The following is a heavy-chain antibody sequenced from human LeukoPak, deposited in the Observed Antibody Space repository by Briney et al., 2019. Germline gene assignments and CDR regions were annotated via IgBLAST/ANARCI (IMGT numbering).Heavy chain of an antibody. CDR1: GFTFSNAW. D-gene: IGHD3-3*01. CDR2: IKSKTDGGTT. CDR3: TTVRGYDFWSGYYSTLLFDI. Sequence: GGSLRLSCAASGFTFSNAWMSWVRQAPGKGLEWVGRIKSKTDGGTTDYAAPVKGRFTISRDDSKNTLYLQMNSLKTEDTAVYYCTTVRGYDFWSGYYSTLLFDIWGQGTMVTVSS. J-gene: IGHJ3*02. V-gene: IGHV3-15*01.